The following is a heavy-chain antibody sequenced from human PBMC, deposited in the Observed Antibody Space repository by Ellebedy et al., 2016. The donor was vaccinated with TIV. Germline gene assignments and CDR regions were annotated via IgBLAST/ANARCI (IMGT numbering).Heavy chain of an antibody. D-gene: IGHD3-3*01. V-gene: IGHV3-15*01. CDR3: TTLITIFGVVTTQHDY. J-gene: IGHJ4*02. Sequence: GESLKISXAASGFTFSNAWMSWVRQAPGKGLEWVGRIKSKTDGGTTDYAAPVKGRFTISRDDSKNTLYLQMNSLKTEDTAVYYCTTLITIFGVVTTQHDYWGQGTLVTVSS. CDR2: IKSKTDGGTT. CDR1: GFTFSNAW.